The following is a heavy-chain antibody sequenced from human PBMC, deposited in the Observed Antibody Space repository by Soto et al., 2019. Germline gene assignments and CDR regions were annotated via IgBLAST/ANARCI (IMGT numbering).Heavy chain of an antibody. CDR1: GFTFSIFA. D-gene: IGHD3-10*01. CDR3: ARKHDVSGRILAGDFDY. J-gene: IGHJ4*02. Sequence: QVQLVESGGGVVQSGRSLRLSCAASGFTFSIFAMHWVRQAPGKGLEGVSLISYDGTNKYYAESVKGRFTISRDNSKNTLYLQINSLRDEDTAVYYCARKHDVSGRILAGDFDYWGQGPLVTVS. CDR2: ISYDGTNK. V-gene: IGHV3-33*01.